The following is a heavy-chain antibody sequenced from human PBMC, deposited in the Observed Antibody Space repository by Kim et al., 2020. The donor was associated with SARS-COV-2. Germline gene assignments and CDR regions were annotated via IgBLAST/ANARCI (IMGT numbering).Heavy chain of an antibody. D-gene: IGHD6-19*01. Sequence: NPSLKSRVTILVDTSKNQFSLKLSSVTAADTAVYYCARDSNSGWYNWFDPWGQGTRVTVSS. J-gene: IGHJ5*02. CDR3: ARDSNSGWYNWFDP. V-gene: IGHV4-59*01.